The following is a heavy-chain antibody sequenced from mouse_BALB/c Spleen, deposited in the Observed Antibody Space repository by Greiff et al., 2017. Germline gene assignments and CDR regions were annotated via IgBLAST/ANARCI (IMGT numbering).Heavy chain of an antibody. V-gene: IGHV1S135*01. Sequence: VQLQQSGPELMKPGASVKISCKASGYSFTSYYMHWVKQSHGKSLEWIGYIVPFNGGTSYNQKFKGKATLTVDKSSSTAYMHLSSLTSEDSAVYYCARSLTSTGFAYWGQGTLVTVSA. J-gene: IGHJ3*01. CDR2: IVPFNGGT. CDR1: GYSFTSYY. D-gene: IGHD4-1*01. CDR3: ARSLTSTGFAY.